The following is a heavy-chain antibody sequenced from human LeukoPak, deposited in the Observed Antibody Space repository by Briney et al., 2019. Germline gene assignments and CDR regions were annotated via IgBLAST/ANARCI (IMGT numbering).Heavy chain of an antibody. CDR3: ARVVDRYSSAPDAFDI. J-gene: IGHJ3*02. CDR2: IKQDESEK. Sequence: GGSLRLSCAASGFTLSRYWMSWVRQAPGEGPEWVANIKQDESEKDYADSVKGRFTISRDNAKNSLYLQMNSLRAEDTAVYYCARVVDRYSSAPDAFDIWGQGTMVTVSS. V-gene: IGHV3-7*01. D-gene: IGHD6-19*01. CDR1: GFTLSRYW.